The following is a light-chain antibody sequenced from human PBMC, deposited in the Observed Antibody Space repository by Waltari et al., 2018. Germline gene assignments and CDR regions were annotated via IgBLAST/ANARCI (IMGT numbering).Light chain of an antibody. Sequence: IVLTQSPAILSLSPGERASLSCRASQSVTNYLAWYQQKPGQAPRLLIYDTSNRATGIPARFSGSGFGTDFTLTISSLEPEDFAVYYCQQRGDWPLTFGGGTKVEIK. CDR3: QQRGDWPLT. J-gene: IGKJ4*01. CDR2: DTS. V-gene: IGKV3-11*01. CDR1: QSVTNY.